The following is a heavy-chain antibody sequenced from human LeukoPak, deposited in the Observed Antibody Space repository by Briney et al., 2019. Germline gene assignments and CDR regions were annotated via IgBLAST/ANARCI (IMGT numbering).Heavy chain of an antibody. Sequence: SETLSLTCTVSGGSIHSYWSWIRQPAGKGLEWIGRISGSGTITYNPALQSRLTISIDTSKNQFSLKLMSVTAADTAEYYCARDSGTTGEVKFDPWGQGTLVTVSS. V-gene: IGHV4-4*07. J-gene: IGHJ5*02. CDR3: ARDSGTTGEVKFDP. CDR2: ISGSGTI. D-gene: IGHD3-10*01. CDR1: GGSIHSY.